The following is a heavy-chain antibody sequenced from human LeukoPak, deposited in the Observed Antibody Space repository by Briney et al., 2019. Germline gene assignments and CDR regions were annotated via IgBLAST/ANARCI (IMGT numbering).Heavy chain of an antibody. J-gene: IGHJ3*02. CDR2: ISSSGSAI. CDR3: ARDPQAWETAFDS. D-gene: IGHD1-26*01. Sequence: GGSLRLSCAASGFTFSSYEMNWVRQAQGKGLGWDSYISSSGSAIYYADSVKGRFTISRDNAKNSLYLQMNSLRAENTAVYYCARDPQAWETAFDSWGQGTMVTVSS. V-gene: IGHV3-48*03. CDR1: GFTFSSYE.